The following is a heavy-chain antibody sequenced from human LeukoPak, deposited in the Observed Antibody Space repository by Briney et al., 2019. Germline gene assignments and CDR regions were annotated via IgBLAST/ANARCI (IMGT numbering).Heavy chain of an antibody. V-gene: IGHV3-7*01. CDR2: IKYDGSET. CDR3: ARDPAAADH. D-gene: IGHD6-13*01. CDR1: GFTFSGYW. Sequence: GGSLRLSCAASGFTFSGYWMSWFCQAPGKGLEWVANIKYDGSETHYVDSVKGRFTISRDNAKDSLFLQMHSLRVEDTAMYYCARDPAAADHWGQGALVIVSS. J-gene: IGHJ4*02.